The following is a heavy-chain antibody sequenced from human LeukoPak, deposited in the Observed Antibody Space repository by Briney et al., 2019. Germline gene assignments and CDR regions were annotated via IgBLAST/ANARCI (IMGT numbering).Heavy chain of an antibody. J-gene: IGHJ6*02. CDR1: GYTFTGYY. CDR3: ARDSAPTDILTGPPGGDYYYGMDV. CDR2: INPNSGGT. Sequence: ASVKVSCKASGYTFTGYYMHWVRQAPGQGLEWMGWINPNSGGTNYAQKFQGRVTMTRDTSVSTAYMELSRLRSDDTAVYYCARDSAPTDILTGPPGGDYYYGMDVWGQGTTVTVSS. V-gene: IGHV1-2*02. D-gene: IGHD3-9*01.